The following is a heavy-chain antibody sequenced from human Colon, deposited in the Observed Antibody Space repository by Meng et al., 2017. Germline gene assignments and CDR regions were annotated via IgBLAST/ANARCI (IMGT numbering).Heavy chain of an antibody. J-gene: IGHJ5*02. V-gene: IGHV4-30-4*01. CDR3: ASGYFYETGGP. D-gene: IGHD3-22*01. CDR1: GGSISSGDYY. Sequence: QVQLQESGLGLGKPSQTLSLTCTVSGGSISSGDYYWSWIRQPPGKGLEWIGYIYYSGTTYYNPSLKSRVTISVDTSKNQFSLKLTSVTAADTAVYYCASGYFYETGGPWGQGTLVTVSS. CDR2: IYYSGTT.